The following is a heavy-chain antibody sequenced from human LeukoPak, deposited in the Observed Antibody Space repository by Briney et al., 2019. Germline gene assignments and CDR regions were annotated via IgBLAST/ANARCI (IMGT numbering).Heavy chain of an antibody. D-gene: IGHD3-9*01. CDR3: ARHSGSSGYWYS. Sequence: SETLSLTCTVSGGSISNSYWTWIRQPPGKGLEWIGYVYYSGTTNYSPSLKSRVTISVDTSKNQFSLNLNSVTAADTAVYYCARHSGSSGYWYSWGQGALVTVSS. CDR1: GGSISNSY. CDR2: VYYSGTT. V-gene: IGHV4-59*08. J-gene: IGHJ4*02.